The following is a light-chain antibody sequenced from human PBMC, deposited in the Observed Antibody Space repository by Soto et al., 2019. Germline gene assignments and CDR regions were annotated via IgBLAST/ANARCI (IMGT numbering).Light chain of an antibody. CDR3: QKYNGGPLT. Sequence: DIQMTQSPSSLSASVGDRVTIACRASQGISIYLAWYQQKPGKVPQLLIYDASTLQSGVPSRFSGSGSVTDFTLTISGLQPEDVATYYCQKYNGGPLTFGGGTKVEIK. V-gene: IGKV1-27*01. J-gene: IGKJ4*01. CDR1: QGISIY. CDR2: DAS.